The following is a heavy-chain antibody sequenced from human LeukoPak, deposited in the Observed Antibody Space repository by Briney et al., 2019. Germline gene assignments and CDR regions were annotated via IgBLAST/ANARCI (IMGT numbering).Heavy chain of an antibody. Sequence: ASVKVSCKASGYTFTGYYIHWVRQAPGQGLEWMGWIHPNRGNTNNALEFQGRVTMTRDTSISTAYMALNRLTSYDSAVYYCAKVTATTFDYWGQGTLVTVSS. J-gene: IGHJ4*02. CDR1: GYTFTGYY. CDR2: IHPNRGNT. CDR3: AKVTATTFDY. D-gene: IGHD2-21*02. V-gene: IGHV1-2*02.